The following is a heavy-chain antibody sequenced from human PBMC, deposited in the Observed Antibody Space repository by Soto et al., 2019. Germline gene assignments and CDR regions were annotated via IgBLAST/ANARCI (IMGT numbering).Heavy chain of an antibody. V-gene: IGHV6-1*01. CDR3: ARVPDTAMPNNWFDP. CDR2: TYYRSKWYN. J-gene: IGHJ5*02. CDR1: GDSVSSNSAA. Sequence: SQTLSLTCAISGDSVSSNSAAWNWIRQSPSRGLEWLGRTYYRSKWYNDYAVSVKSRITINPDTSKHQFSLQLNSVTPEDTAVYYCARVPDTAMPNNWFDPWGQGTLVTVSS. D-gene: IGHD5-18*01.